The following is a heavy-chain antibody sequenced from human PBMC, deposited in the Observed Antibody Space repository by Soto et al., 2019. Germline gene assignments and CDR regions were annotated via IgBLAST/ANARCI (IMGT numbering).Heavy chain of an antibody. Sequence: GASVKVSCKVSGYTLTELSMHWVRQAPGKGLEWMGGFDPEDGETIYAQKFQGRVTMTEDTSTDTAYMELSSLGSEDTTVYYCATSSRGYSSIAAAEDYYYYYMDVWGKGTTVTVSS. V-gene: IGHV1-24*01. D-gene: IGHD6-13*01. CDR3: ATSSRGYSSIAAAEDYYYYYMDV. CDR2: FDPEDGET. J-gene: IGHJ6*03. CDR1: GYTLTELS.